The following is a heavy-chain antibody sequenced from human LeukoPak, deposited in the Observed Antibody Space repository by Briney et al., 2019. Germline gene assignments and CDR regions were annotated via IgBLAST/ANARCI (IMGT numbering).Heavy chain of an antibody. CDR3: AKDHRAFGSHLDY. D-gene: IGHD3-10*01. V-gene: IGHV3-23*01. CDR2: ISGSGGST. J-gene: IGHJ4*02. CDR1: GFTFSSYW. Sequence: GGSLRLSCAASGFTFSSYWMSWVRQAPGKGLEWVSAISGSGGSTYYADSVKGRFTISRDNSKNTLYLQMNSLRAEDTAVYYCAKDHRAFGSHLDYWGQGTLVTVSS.